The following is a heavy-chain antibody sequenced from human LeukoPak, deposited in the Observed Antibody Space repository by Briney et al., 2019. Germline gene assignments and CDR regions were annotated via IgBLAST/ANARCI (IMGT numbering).Heavy chain of an antibody. J-gene: IGHJ6*02. V-gene: IGHV4-39*07. D-gene: IGHD2-8*01. Sequence: SETLSLTCTVSGGSISSSDFYWGWIRQPPGKGLEWIGSISYSGNTYYNPSLKSRVTISVDTSKNQFSLKLSSVTAADTAVYYCARDRPMVGNYYYGVDVWGQGTTVTVSS. CDR1: GGSISSSDFY. CDR2: ISYSGNT. CDR3: ARDRPMVGNYYYGVDV.